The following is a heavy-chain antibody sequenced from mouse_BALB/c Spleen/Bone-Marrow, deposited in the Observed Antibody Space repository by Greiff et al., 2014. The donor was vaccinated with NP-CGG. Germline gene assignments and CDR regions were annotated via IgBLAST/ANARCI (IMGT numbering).Heavy chain of an antibody. V-gene: IGHV5-6-3*01. Sequence: EVKLVESGGVLVQPGGSLKLSCAASGFPFSSYDMSWVRQTPDKRLELVATINTNGGTTYYPDSVKGRFTISRDNAKSTLYLQMSSLKSADTAIYYCARNRYDWFAYWGQGTLVTVSA. D-gene: IGHD2-14*01. CDR1: GFPFSSYD. J-gene: IGHJ3*01. CDR3: ARNRYDWFAY. CDR2: INTNGGTT.